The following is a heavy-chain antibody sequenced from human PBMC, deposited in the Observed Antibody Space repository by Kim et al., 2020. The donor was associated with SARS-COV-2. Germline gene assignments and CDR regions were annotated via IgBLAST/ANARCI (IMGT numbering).Heavy chain of an antibody. Sequence: GESLKISCKGSGYSFTSYWISWVRQMPGKGLEWMGRIDPSDSYTNYSPSFQGHVTISADKSISTAYLQWSSLKASDTAMYYCARQMGKMVVAATSGEGDGMDVWGQGTTVTVSS. J-gene: IGHJ6*02. CDR1: GYSFTSYW. CDR3: ARQMGKMVVAATSGEGDGMDV. V-gene: IGHV5-10-1*01. CDR2: IDPSDSYT. D-gene: IGHD2-15*01.